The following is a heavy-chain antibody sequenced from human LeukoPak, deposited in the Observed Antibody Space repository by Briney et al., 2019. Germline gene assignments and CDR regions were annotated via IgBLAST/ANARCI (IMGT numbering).Heavy chain of an antibody. CDR2: IIPIFGTA. D-gene: IGHD2-15*01. CDR1: GGTFSGYA. V-gene: IGHV1-69*05. J-gene: IGHJ5*02. CDR3: ARVLGEYCSGGSCLGRFWFDP. Sequence: SVKVSCKASGGTFSGYAISWVRQAPGQGLEWMGGIIPIFGTANYAQKFQGRVTITTDESTSTAYMELSSLRSEGTAVYYCARVLGEYCSGGSCLGRFWFDPWGQGTLVTVSS.